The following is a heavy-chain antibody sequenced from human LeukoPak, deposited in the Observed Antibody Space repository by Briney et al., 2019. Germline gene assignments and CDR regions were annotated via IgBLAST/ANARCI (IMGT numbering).Heavy chain of an antibody. D-gene: IGHD3-10*01. J-gene: IGHJ4*02. CDR2: INHSGST. Sequence: SETLSLTCAVYGGSFSGYYWSWIRQPPGKGLEWIGEINHSGSTNYNPSLKSRVTISVDTSKNQFSLKLSSVTAADTAVYYCARGSPPTTLLYYYGSGSGYFDYWGQGTLVTVSS. V-gene: IGHV4-34*01. CDR3: ARGSPPTTLLYYYGSGSGYFDY. CDR1: GGSFSGYY.